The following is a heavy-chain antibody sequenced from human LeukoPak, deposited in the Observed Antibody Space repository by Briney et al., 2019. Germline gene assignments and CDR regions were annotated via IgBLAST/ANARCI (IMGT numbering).Heavy chain of an antibody. CDR1: GGSISSYY. CDR2: IYYSGST. CDR3: ARGLNRITIFGVVQANWFDP. D-gene: IGHD3-3*01. Sequence: SETLSLTCTVSGGSISSYYWSWIRQPPGKGLEWIGYIYYSGSTNYNPSLKSRVTISVDTSKNQFSLKLSSVTAADTAVYYCARGLNRITIFGVVQANWFDPWGQGTLVTVSS. V-gene: IGHV4-59*01. J-gene: IGHJ5*02.